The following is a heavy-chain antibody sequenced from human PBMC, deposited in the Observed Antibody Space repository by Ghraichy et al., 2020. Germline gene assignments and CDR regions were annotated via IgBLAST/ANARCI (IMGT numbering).Heavy chain of an antibody. CDR3: ARVRSGSCFDY. V-gene: IGHV3-7*01. Sequence: GGSLRLSCATSGFIFRNFWMSWVRQAPGKGLEWVASIKEDGSEKYYMDSVKGRFTISRDNAKGSHYLQLSSLRAEDTAVYFCARVRSGSCFDYWGQGTLVTVSA. CDR2: IKEDGSEK. D-gene: IGHD3-10*01. J-gene: IGHJ4*02. CDR1: GFIFRNFW.